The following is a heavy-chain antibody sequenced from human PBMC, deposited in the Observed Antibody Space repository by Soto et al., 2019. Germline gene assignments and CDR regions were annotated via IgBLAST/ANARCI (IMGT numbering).Heavy chain of an antibody. J-gene: IGHJ5*02. V-gene: IGHV1-69*12. CDR3: AQTTVTTGSLDP. CDR1: GGTFSSYA. D-gene: IGHD4-17*01. Sequence: QVQLVQSGAEVKKPGSSVKVSCKASGGTFSSYAISWVRQAPGQGLEWMGGIIPIFGTANYAQKFQGRVTITADESTSTADMKLSSRRSEATAVYYCAQTTVTTGSLDPWGQGTLVTVSS. CDR2: IIPIFGTA.